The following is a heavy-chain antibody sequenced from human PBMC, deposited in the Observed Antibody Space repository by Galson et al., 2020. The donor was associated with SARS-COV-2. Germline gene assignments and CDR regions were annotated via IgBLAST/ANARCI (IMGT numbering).Heavy chain of an antibody. Sequence: SGPTLVKPTQTLTLTCTFSGFSLTTSGMRVSWIRQPPGKALEWLARIDWDDGKFYRTSLKTRLTISKDTSKNQVVLTMTNMDPVDTATYYCARGSVVTATPFDYWGQGTLVTVSS. J-gene: IGHJ4*02. D-gene: IGHD2-21*02. CDR2: IDWDDGK. V-gene: IGHV2-70*04. CDR1: GFSLTTSGMR. CDR3: ARGSVVTATPFDY.